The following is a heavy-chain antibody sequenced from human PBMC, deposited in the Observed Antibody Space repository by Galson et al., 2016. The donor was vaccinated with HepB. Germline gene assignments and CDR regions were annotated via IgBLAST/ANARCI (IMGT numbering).Heavy chain of an antibody. J-gene: IGHJ6*02. CDR3: ARQNSHCTSTSCQVGGMDV. D-gene: IGHD2-2*01. CDR2: IYYSGSI. V-gene: IGHV4-39*01. Sequence: SETLSLTCTVSGGSIISSSYYWGWIRQPPGEGLEWIGSIYYSGSISYNPSLKSRVTISVDTSKNQISLKLNSVTAADTAVYYCARQNSHCTSTSCQVGGMDVWGQGTTVTVSS. CDR1: GGSIISSSYY.